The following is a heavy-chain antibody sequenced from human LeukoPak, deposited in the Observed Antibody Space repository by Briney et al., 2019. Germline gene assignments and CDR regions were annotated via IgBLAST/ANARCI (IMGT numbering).Heavy chain of an antibody. J-gene: IGHJ4*02. Sequence: SVKVSCKASGGTFTSYGISWVRQAPGQGLEWMGGMIPIFGTANYAQKFQGRVTITADESTSTAYMELSSLRSEDAAVYYCARAFSQYYDILTGYHSFDYWGQGTLVTVSS. D-gene: IGHD3-9*01. V-gene: IGHV1-69*01. CDR2: MIPIFGTA. CDR1: GGTFTSYG. CDR3: ARAFSQYYDILTGYHSFDY.